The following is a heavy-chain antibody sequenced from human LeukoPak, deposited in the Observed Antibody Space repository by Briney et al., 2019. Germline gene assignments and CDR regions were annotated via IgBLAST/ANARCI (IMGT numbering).Heavy chain of an antibody. CDR2: ISTSSSTI. V-gene: IGHV3-48*01. Sequence: GGSLRLSCAASGFTFSSYSVNWVRQAPGKGLEWVSYISTSSSTIYYADSVKGRFTISRDNARNSLYLQMNSLRAEDTAVYYCARDRYGGNPRTDAFDIWGQGTMVTVSS. CDR1: GFTFSSYS. D-gene: IGHD4-23*01. J-gene: IGHJ3*02. CDR3: ARDRYGGNPRTDAFDI.